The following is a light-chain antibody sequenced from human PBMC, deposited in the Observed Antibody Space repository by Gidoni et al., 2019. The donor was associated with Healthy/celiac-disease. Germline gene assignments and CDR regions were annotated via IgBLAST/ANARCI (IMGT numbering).Light chain of an antibody. J-gene: IGLJ2*01. CDR2: SEN. CDR3: STRDNSGSFLRL. CDR1: ILKTYY. V-gene: IGLV3-19*01. Sequence: SSELTQDPAVSVALGQTVRITCQGDILKTYYASWYQQKAGQAPVLVIYSENSRPSGIPDRFSGSRSGNTASLTITGAQAEDEADYYCSTRDNSGSFLRLFGGGTKLTVL.